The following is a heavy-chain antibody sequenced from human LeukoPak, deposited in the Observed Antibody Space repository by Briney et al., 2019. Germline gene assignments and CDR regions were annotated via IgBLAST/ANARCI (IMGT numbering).Heavy chain of an antibody. V-gene: IGHV1-2*02. Sequence: ASVKVSCRASGYTFTGYYMHWVRQAPGQGLEWMEWINPNSGATNYAQEFQGRVTMTRDTSIGTAYMELSRLRSDDTAVYYCARDYYGSGSYSTDYWGQGTLVTVSS. CDR3: ARDYYGSGSYSTDY. CDR2: INPNSGAT. D-gene: IGHD3-10*01. J-gene: IGHJ4*02. CDR1: GYTFTGYY.